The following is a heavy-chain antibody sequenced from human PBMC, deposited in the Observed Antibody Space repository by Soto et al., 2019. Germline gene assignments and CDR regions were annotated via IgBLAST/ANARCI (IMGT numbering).Heavy chain of an antibody. CDR1: GYTFTRYD. Sequence: QVQLVQSGAEVKKPGASVKVSCKASGYTFTRYDINSVRHATGQGHEWMVWMNPNSGNTGYAQKFQGRVTMTRNTSISTAYMELSSLRSEDTAVYYCARGTGSPYSVYCDLWGRGTLVTVSS. D-gene: IGHD1-1*01. V-gene: IGHV1-8*01. CDR2: MNPNSGNT. CDR3: ARGTGSPYSVYCDL. J-gene: IGHJ2*01.